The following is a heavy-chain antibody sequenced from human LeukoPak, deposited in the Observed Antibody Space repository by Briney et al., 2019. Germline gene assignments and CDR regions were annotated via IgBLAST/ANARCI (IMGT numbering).Heavy chain of an antibody. J-gene: IGHJ4*02. V-gene: IGHV1-8*01. Sequence: ASVKVSCXASGYTFTSYDINWVRQATGQGLEWMGWMNPNSGNTGYAQKFQGRVTMTRNTSISTAYMELSSLRSEDTAVYYCARVITDYGDLGYWGQGTLVTVSS. CDR2: MNPNSGNT. D-gene: IGHD4-17*01. CDR3: ARVITDYGDLGY. CDR1: GYTFTSYD.